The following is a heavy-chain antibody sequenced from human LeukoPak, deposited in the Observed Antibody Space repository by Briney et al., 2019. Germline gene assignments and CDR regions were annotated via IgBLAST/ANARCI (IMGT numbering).Heavy chain of an antibody. CDR2: IYYSGDT. CDR1: GGSISSGDYS. J-gene: IGHJ4*02. Sequence: SETLSLTCTVSGGSISSGDYSWTWVRQPPGKCLEWIGYIYYSGDTYYSPSLKSRVSISIDTSKNQFSLKLRSVTAADTAIYSCARGIGNYFDSSSYYDDWGQGTLVTVSS. V-gene: IGHV4-30-4*01. D-gene: IGHD3-22*01. CDR3: ARGIGNYFDSSSYYDD.